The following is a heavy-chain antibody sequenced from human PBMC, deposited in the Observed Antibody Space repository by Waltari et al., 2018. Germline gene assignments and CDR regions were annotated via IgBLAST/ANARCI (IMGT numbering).Heavy chain of an antibody. CDR1: AFTFSVYE. Sequence: EVXLVESGXGLVHPGGSXRLSFPASAFTFSVYEMNWVRQAPGKXLEWIXYISTXGNTIYYADSXKGRFTMSRDNAKKALYXQMNSLRAXDTAIXYCASGWYYFGXWGQGTLVTVSS. CDR3: ASGWYYFGX. J-gene: IGHJ4*02. D-gene: IGHD6-19*01. V-gene: IGHV3-48*03. CDR2: ISTXGNTI.